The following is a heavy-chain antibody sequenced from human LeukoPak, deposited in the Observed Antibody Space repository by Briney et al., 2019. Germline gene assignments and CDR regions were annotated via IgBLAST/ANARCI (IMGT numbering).Heavy chain of an antibody. V-gene: IGHV1-8*01. Sequence: GASVKVSCKASGYTFTSYDINWVRQATGQGLEWMGWMNPNSGNTGYAQKFQGRVTMTRNTSISTAYMELSSLRSEDTAVYYCARGPEFWGGYYIYYYYYGMDVWGQGTTVTVSS. CDR1: GYTFTSYD. D-gene: IGHD3-3*01. CDR3: ARGPEFWGGYYIYYYYYGMDV. J-gene: IGHJ6*02. CDR2: MNPNSGNT.